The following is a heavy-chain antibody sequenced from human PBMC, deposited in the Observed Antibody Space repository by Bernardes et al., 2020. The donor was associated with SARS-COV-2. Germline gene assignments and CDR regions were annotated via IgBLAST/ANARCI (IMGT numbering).Heavy chain of an antibody. J-gene: IGHJ5*02. D-gene: IGHD3-22*01. V-gene: IGHV3-7*01. CDR2: INQDGSRK. Sequence: GVLRLSCAASGFTFSTYWMSWVRQAPGKGLEWVANINQDGSRKYYVDSVKGRFTISRDNAKNSLYLQMNSLRAEDTAVYSCATHYYDSSGYNSNWFDPWGQGTLVTVSS. CDR1: GFTFSTYW. CDR3: ATHYYDSSGYNSNWFDP.